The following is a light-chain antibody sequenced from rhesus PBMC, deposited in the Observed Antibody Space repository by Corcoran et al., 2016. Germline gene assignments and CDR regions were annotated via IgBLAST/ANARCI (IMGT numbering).Light chain of an antibody. CDR2: YAT. V-gene: IGKV1-25*01. Sequence: DIQLTQSPSSVSASVGDRVTITCRARQGISSYLAWYQQKPGKAPKLLTYYATTLQSGVPSSFSGSGSGTEFTLTISSLQPEDFATYFCQQYNSLPLTFGGGTKVEIE. J-gene: IGKJ4*01. CDR3: QQYNSLPLT. CDR1: QGISSY.